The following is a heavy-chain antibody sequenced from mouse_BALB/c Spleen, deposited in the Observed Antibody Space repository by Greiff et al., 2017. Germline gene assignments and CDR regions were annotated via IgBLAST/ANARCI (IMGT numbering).Heavy chain of an antibody. D-gene: IGHD2-3*01. CDR1: GYTFTSYY. J-gene: IGHJ2*01. CDR3: AREGGDGYSDY. V-gene: IGHV1S56*01. CDR2: IYPGNVNT. Sequence: QVQLQQSGPELVKPGASVRISCKASGYTFTSYYIHWVKQRPGQGLEWIGWIYPGNVNTKYNEKFKGKATLTADKSSSTAYMQLSSLTSEDSAVYFCAREGGDGYSDYWGQGTTLTVSS.